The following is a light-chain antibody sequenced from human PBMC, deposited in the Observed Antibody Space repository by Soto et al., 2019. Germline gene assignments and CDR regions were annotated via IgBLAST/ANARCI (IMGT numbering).Light chain of an antibody. J-gene: IGKJ2*01. Sequence: EIVMTRSPTTMSVTPREGATLSCRASQSVSSKLAWYQQRPGQAPRLLIYGASTWATGIPARFSGSGSGTDFTLSIHKLEPEDFAVYYCQQYGKSPRTFGQGSMV. CDR3: QQYGKSPRT. CDR1: QSVSSK. V-gene: IGKV3-15*01. CDR2: GAS.